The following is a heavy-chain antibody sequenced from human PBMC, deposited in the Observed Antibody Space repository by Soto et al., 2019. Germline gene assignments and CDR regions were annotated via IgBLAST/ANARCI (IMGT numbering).Heavy chain of an antibody. V-gene: IGHV4-39*02. D-gene: IGHD2-2*01. CDR2: IYYSGST. CDR3: GRRGTSSWYDS. J-gene: IGHJ5*01. CDR1: GDSINSRYYF. Sequence: SETLSLTCAVSGDSINSRYYFWDWIRQPPGKGLDWVGSIYYSGSTHYNPSLKSRVTISIDTSKNHFSLELSSVTAADTAVYYCGRRGTSSWYDSWGQGTLVTVYS.